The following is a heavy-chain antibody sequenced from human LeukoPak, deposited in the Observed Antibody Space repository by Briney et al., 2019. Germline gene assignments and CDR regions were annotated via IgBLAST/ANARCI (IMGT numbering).Heavy chain of an antibody. CDR2: ITYDGTDK. CDR1: GFTFSSYG. Sequence: AGSLSLSCAASGFTFSSYGIHWVRQPPGKGLEWVAVITYDGTDKYYADSVKGRFTISRDESKNPLYLQINSLRAEDTAVYYCAKDSIGTSGTGHFDYWGQGTLVTVSS. CDR3: AKDSIGTSGTGHFDY. J-gene: IGHJ4*02. V-gene: IGHV3-30*18. D-gene: IGHD6-13*01.